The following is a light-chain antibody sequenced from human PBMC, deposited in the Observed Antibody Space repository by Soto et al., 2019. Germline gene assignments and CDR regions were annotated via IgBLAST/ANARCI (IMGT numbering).Light chain of an antibody. CDR1: QSVSNN. CDR2: GAS. CDR3: HQYNSWPPGT. V-gene: IGKV3-15*01. Sequence: EILMTQYPATLSVSPGEIATLSCRASQSVSNNLAWYQQKSGQAPRLLIFGASTRATGIPARFSGSGSGTEFTLTISSLQSEDFALYYCHQYNSWPPGTFGQGTKVDIK. J-gene: IGKJ2*01.